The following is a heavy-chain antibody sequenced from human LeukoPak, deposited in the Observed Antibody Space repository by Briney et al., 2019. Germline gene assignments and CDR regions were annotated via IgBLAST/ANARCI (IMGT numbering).Heavy chain of an antibody. D-gene: IGHD3-10*01. CDR2: IIPIFGTA. CDR3: ARAPMVRGVIIDPHFDY. V-gene: IGHV1-69*13. J-gene: IGHJ4*02. Sequence: ASVKVSCKASRGTFSSYAISWVRQAPGQGLEWMGGIIPIFGTANYAQKFQGRVTITADESTSTAYMELSSLRSEDTAVYYCARAPMVRGVIIDPHFDYWGQGTLVTVSS. CDR1: RGTFSSYA.